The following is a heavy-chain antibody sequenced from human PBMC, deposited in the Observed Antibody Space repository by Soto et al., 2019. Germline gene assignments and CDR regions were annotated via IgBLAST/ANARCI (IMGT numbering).Heavy chain of an antibody. CDR2: ISNTGGST. D-gene: IGHD3-16*01. J-gene: IGHJ2*01. V-gene: IGHV3-23*01. CDR1: GFIFNSYA. CDR3: ARPEGGAWALKGVRYFEL. Sequence: EVHLLESGGGLEQPGGSLRLSCEASGFIFNSYAMSWVRQAPGMGLEWVSAISNTGGSTYYAEPVKGRFTISRDNSKNTLYLQMISLRVEDTAVYYCARPEGGAWALKGVRYFELWGRGTLVTVSS.